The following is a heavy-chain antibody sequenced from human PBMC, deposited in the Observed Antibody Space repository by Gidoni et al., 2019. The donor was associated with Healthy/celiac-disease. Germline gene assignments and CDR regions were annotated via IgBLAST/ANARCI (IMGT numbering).Heavy chain of an antibody. D-gene: IGHD2-2*01. CDR1: GGSISSYY. CDR3: ARDDCSSTSCYSGAFDI. Sequence: QVQLQESGPGLVKPSETLSLTCTVSGGSISSYYWSWIRQPPGKGLEWIGYIYYSGSTNYNPSLKSRVTISVDTSKNQFSLKLSSVTAADTAVYYCARDDCSSTSCYSGAFDIWGQGTMVTVSS. J-gene: IGHJ3*02. V-gene: IGHV4-59*01. CDR2: IYYSGST.